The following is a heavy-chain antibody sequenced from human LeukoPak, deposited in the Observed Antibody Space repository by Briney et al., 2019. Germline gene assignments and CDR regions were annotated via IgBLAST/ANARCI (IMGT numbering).Heavy chain of an antibody. V-gene: IGHV3-30-3*01. D-gene: IGHD4-17*01. CDR1: GFTFSSYA. CDR2: ISYDGSNK. J-gene: IGHJ6*02. CDR3: TPDHGPTTPGPRYYYYYGMDV. Sequence: GGSLRLSCAASGFTFSSYAMHWVRQAPGKGLEWVAVISYDGSNKYYADSVKGRFTISRDNSKNTLYLQMNSLKTEDTAVYYCTPDHGPTTPGPRYYYYYGMDVWGQGTTVTVSS.